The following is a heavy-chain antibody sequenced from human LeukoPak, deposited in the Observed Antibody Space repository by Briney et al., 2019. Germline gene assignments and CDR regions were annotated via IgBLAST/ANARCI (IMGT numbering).Heavy chain of an antibody. V-gene: IGHV3-23*01. CDR3: AKVKALDAVASYFDY. CDR1: GFVFSTYA. J-gene: IGHJ4*02. Sequence: SGGTLRLSCAASGFVFSTYAMGWVRQAPGKGLEWVSAISSSGDNTYYADSVKGQFTISRDNSKNTLDLQMNSLRAEDTAMYHCAKVKALDAVASYFDYWGQGTLVTVYS. D-gene: IGHD1-1*01. CDR2: ISSSGDNT.